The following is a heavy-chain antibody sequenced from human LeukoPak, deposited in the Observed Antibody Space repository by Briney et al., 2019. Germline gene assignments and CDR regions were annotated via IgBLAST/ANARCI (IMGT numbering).Heavy chain of an antibody. CDR1: GGSFSGYY. J-gene: IGHJ5*02. D-gene: IGHD6-6*01. V-gene: IGHV4-34*01. CDR3: ARKYSSSPLGFDP. Sequence: PSETLSLTCAVYGGSFSGYYWSWIRQPPGKGLEWIGEINHSGSTNYNPSLKSRVTISVDTSKNQFSLKLSSVTAADTAVYYCARKYSSSPLGFDPWGQGTLVTVSS. CDR2: INHSGST.